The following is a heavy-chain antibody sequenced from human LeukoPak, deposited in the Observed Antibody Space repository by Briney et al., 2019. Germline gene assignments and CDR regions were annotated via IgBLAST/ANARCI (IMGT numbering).Heavy chain of an antibody. CDR1: GFTFSDYG. V-gene: IGHV3-30*18. J-gene: IGHJ4*02. Sequence: GGSLRLSCAASGFTFSDYGMDWVRQAPGKGLEWVAVIANDGRDKKYADSVRGRFTISRDNSKKAVYLKMNSMRAEDTAVFYSAKDMTIKAAGYYCDYWGQGTLVTVSS. D-gene: IGHD5-24*01. CDR3: AKDMTIKAAGYYCDY. CDR2: IANDGRDK.